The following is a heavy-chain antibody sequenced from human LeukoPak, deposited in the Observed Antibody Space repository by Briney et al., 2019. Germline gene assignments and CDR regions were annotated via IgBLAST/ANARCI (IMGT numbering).Heavy chain of an antibody. CDR3: VRLPLYYDSSGYSYYFDY. D-gene: IGHD3-22*01. Sequence: PSETLSLTCTVSGGSISSYYWTWIRQSAGRGLEWIGRIYTSGGTNYNPSLKSRVTISVDRSKSQFSLKLSSVTAADTAVYYCVRLPLYYDSSGYSYYFDYWGQGTLVTVSS. CDR2: IYTSGGT. V-gene: IGHV4-4*07. CDR1: GGSISSYY. J-gene: IGHJ4*02.